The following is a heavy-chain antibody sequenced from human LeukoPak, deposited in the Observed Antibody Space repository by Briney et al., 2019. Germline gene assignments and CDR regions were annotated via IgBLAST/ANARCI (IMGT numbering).Heavy chain of an antibody. Sequence: GGSLRLSCAASGFTFSGYSLNWVRQAPGKGLEWVSAISGSGGSTYYADSVKGRFTISRDNSKNTLYLQMNSLRAEDTAVYYCAKDRVTIFGVVILWGQGTLVTVSS. V-gene: IGHV3-23*01. J-gene: IGHJ4*02. D-gene: IGHD3-3*01. CDR1: GFTFSGYS. CDR3: AKDRVTIFGVVIL. CDR2: ISGSGGST.